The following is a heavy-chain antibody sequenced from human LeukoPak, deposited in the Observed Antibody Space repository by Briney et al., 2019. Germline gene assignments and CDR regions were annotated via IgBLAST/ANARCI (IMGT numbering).Heavy chain of an antibody. Sequence: SETLSLTCAVSGDSISDKYWWRWVRQFPDKGLEWIGEVYRSGGTSHNPSLKSRVTVSIDYSKNQFSLNLRSVTAADTAVYYCGRHANGDSSAAFDLWGQGTMVFVSS. CDR3: GRHANGDSSAAFDL. D-gene: IGHD2-8*01. V-gene: IGHV4-4*02. CDR1: GDSISDKYW. J-gene: IGHJ3*01. CDR2: VYRSGGT.